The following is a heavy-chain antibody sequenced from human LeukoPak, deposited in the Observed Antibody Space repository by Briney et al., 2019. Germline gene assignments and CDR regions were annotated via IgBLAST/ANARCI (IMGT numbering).Heavy chain of an antibody. V-gene: IGHV3-33*01. CDR2: IWYEGDNE. CDR1: GFTFRNYG. CDR3: ARDGERSFDY. Sequence: GGSLRLSCAASGFTFRNYGMHWVRQAPGKGLEWVAVIWYEGDNENYADSVKGRFTISRDNSKSTLFLHMNNVRVDDTAVYYCARDGERSFDYWGQGTLVTISS. D-gene: IGHD3-10*01. J-gene: IGHJ4*02.